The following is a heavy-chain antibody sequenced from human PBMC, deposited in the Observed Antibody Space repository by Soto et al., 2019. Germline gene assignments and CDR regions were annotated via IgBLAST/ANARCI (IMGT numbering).Heavy chain of an antibody. D-gene: IGHD4-4*01. CDR1: AGSISSYY. CDR2: IYYSGST. Sequence: SETLSLTSTVSAGSISSYYWSWIRQPPGKGLEWIGYIYYSGSTNYNPSLKSRVTISVDTSKNQFSLKLSSVTAADTAVYYCARDADYSNYYFDYWGQGTLVTVSS. CDR3: ARDADYSNYYFDY. V-gene: IGHV4-59*01. J-gene: IGHJ4*02.